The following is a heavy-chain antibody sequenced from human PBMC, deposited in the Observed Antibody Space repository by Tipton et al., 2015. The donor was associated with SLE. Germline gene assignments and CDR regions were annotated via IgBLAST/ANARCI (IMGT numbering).Heavy chain of an antibody. D-gene: IGHD3-3*01. Sequence: TLSLTCTVSGGSISSHYWSWIRQPPGKGLEWIGYIHYSGSTNYKPSLKSRVTISVDTSKNQFSLKLSSVTAADTAVYYCARDGGLVDYDFWSGYSPGAFDIWGQGTMVTVSS. V-gene: IGHV4-59*11. CDR2: IHYSGST. CDR1: GGSISSHY. CDR3: ARDGGLVDYDFWSGYSPGAFDI. J-gene: IGHJ3*02.